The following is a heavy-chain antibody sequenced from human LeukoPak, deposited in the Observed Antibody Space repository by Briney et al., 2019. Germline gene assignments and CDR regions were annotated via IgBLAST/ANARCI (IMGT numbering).Heavy chain of an antibody. V-gene: IGHV3-33*01. Sequence: GRSLRLSCAASGFTLRSYGMHWVRQAPGKGLEWVAVIWHDGKHKYYADSVEGRFTVSRDNSKNTLYLQMDSLRVEDTAVYYCARDRGSDDPIDYWGQGTLVTVSS. J-gene: IGHJ4*02. CDR1: GFTLRSYG. CDR3: ARDRGSDDPIDY. CDR2: IWHDGKHK. D-gene: IGHD2-15*01.